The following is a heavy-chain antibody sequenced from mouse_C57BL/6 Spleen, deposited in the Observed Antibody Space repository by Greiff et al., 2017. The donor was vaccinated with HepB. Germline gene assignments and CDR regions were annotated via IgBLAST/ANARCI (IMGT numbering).Heavy chain of an antibody. CDR2: IDPSDSYT. V-gene: IGHV1-69*01. Sequence: VQLQQPGAELVMPGASVKLSCKASGYTFTSYWMHWVKQRPGQGLEWIGEIDPSDSYTNYNQKFKGKSTLTVDKSSSTAYMQLRSLTSEDSAVYYCAKSDTTVVVFDYWGQGTTLTVSS. D-gene: IGHD1-1*01. J-gene: IGHJ2*01. CDR3: AKSDTTVVVFDY. CDR1: GYTFTSYW.